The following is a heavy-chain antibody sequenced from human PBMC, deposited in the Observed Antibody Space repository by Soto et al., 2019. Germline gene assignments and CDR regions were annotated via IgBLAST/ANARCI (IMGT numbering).Heavy chain of an antibody. D-gene: IGHD2-2*01. V-gene: IGHV1-69*02. CDR1: GGTFSSYT. J-gene: IGHJ4*02. CDR3: ASRARYCSSTSCPDLDY. Sequence: QVQLVQSGAEVKKPGSSVKVSCKASGGTFSSYTTSWVRQAPGQGLEWMGRIIPILGIANYAQKFQGRVTITADKSTSTAYMELSSLRSEDTAVYYCASRARYCSSTSCPDLDYWGQGTLVTVSS. CDR2: IIPILGIA.